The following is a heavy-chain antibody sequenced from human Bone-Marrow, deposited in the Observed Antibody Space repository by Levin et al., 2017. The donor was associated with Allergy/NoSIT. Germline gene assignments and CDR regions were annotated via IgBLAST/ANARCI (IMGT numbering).Heavy chain of an antibody. CDR2: ISYDGRNK. V-gene: IGHV3-30*04. CDR1: GFTFSSFA. D-gene: IGHD2-8*01. CDR3: ASEKANGRNRNDAFDM. Sequence: GESLKISCAASGFTFSSFAMHWVRQAPGKGLEWVAFISYDGRNKYYADSVKGRFTISRDNSKNTVYLQMNSLRAEDMAVYYCASEKANGRNRNDAFDMWGQGTMVTVSS. J-gene: IGHJ3*02.